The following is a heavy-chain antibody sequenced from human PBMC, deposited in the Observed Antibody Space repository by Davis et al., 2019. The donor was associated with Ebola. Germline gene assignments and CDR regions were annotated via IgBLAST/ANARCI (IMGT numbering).Heavy chain of an antibody. CDR2: IYYSGST. CDR1: GDSINSGHYY. D-gene: IGHD3-3*01. CDR3: ARAVFGVVIKPFDY. V-gene: IGHV4-30-4*01. Sequence: MPSETLSLTCSVSGDSINSGHYYWSWIRQPPGKGLEWIGNIYYSGSTYYNPSLKSRVTISVDTSKNQFSLKLSSVTAADTAVYYCARAVFGVVIKPFDYWGQGTLVTVSS. J-gene: IGHJ4*02.